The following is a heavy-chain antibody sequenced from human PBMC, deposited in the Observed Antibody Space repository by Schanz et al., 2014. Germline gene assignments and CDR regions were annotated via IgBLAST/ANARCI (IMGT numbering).Heavy chain of an antibody. CDR1: GFTFRGYA. J-gene: IGHJ4*02. D-gene: IGHD6-13*01. V-gene: IGHV3-23*01. CDR2: INTGVNT. Sequence: DVQLLESGGGLVQPGGSLRLSCAASGFTFRGYAMSWVRQAPGRGLEWVSAINTGVNTYYADSVRGRFTMSRDNSKNTLYLQMNSLRAGDAAVYYCARGLIAAAGGAFDYWGQGTLVAVSA. CDR3: ARGLIAAAGGAFDY.